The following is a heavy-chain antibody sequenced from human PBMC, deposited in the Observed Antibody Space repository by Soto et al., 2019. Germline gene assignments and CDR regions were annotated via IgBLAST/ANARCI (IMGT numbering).Heavy chain of an antibody. V-gene: IGHV5-10-1*01. CDR2: IDCSDSYI. J-gene: IGHJ6*02. CDR1: GYTFTSYW. D-gene: IGHD3-10*01. CDR3: AGGGVRGVITRTRDYYGMDV. Sequence: GESLKISCKGSGYTFTSYWITWVRQMPGKGPEWVATIDCSDSYINYSPSFQGHVTISADKSISTAYLQWSSLKASDTAMYYCAGGGVRGVITRTRDYYGMDVWGQGTTVTAP.